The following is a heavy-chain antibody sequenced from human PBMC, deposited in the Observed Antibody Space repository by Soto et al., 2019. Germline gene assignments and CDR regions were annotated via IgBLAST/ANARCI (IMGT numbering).Heavy chain of an antibody. Sequence: GXSVKVSCKASVGRFSSYAISWVRQAPGQGLEWMGGIIPIFGTANYAQKFQGRVTITADESTSTAYMELSSLRSEETAVYYCARDLYGSGSNADFDYWGQGTLVTVSS. CDR2: IIPIFGTA. CDR1: VGRFSSYA. D-gene: IGHD3-10*01. CDR3: ARDLYGSGSNADFDY. J-gene: IGHJ4*02. V-gene: IGHV1-69*13.